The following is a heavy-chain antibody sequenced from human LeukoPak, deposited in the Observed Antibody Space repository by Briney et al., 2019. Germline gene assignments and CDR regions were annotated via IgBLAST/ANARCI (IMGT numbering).Heavy chain of an antibody. J-gene: IGHJ3*02. V-gene: IGHV3-48*01. CDR1: GFTFSSYS. CDR2: ISSSSSTI. Sequence: GGSLRLSCAASGFTFSSYSMNWVRQAPGKGLEWVSYISSSSSTIYYADSVKGRFTISRDNAKNSLYLQMNSLRAEDTAVYYCARDLDDSSGYAFDIWGQGTMVTVSS. CDR3: ARDLDDSSGYAFDI. D-gene: IGHD3-22*01.